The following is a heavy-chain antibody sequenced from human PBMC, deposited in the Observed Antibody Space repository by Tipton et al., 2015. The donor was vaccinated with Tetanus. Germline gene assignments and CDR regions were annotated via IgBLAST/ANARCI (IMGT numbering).Heavy chain of an antibody. Sequence: LRLSCTVSGASINAGGYLWTWVRQRPGRGLEWIGNIYYTALTSYTPSLSSRVTISVDSSKNHFSLNLNSVTAADTAVYYCARRRYTWNRGGFDIWGQGTMVTVSS. D-gene: IGHD1-20*01. CDR1: GASINAGGYL. J-gene: IGHJ3*02. V-gene: IGHV4-31*03. CDR2: IYYTALT. CDR3: ARRRYTWNRGGFDI.